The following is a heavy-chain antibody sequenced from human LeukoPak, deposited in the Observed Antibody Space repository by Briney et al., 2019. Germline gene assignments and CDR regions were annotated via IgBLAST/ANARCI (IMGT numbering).Heavy chain of an antibody. V-gene: IGHV4-39*07. CDR2: IYYSGST. CDR1: GGSISSSSYY. J-gene: IGHJ6*03. CDR3: ARGLGYCSSTSCPRYYMDV. Sequence: SETLSLTCTVSGGSISSSSYYWGWIRQPPGKGLEWIGSIYYSGSTYYNPSLKSRVTISVDTSKNQFSLKLSSVTAADTAVYYCARGLGYCSSTSCPRYYMDVWGKGTTVTVSS. D-gene: IGHD2-2*01.